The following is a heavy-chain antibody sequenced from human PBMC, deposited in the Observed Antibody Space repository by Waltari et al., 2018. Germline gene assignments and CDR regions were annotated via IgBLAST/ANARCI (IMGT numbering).Heavy chain of an antibody. CDR1: GYTFTGYY. D-gene: IGHD2-21*02. J-gene: IGHJ5*02. V-gene: IGHV1-2*02. CDR2: INPNSGGT. CDR3: ARDDFNNWFDP. Sequence: QVQLVQSGAEVKKPGASVKVSCKASGYTFTGYYMHWVRQAPGQGLEWMGWINPNSGGTNYAQKCQGRVTMTRDTSISTAYMELSRLRSDDTAVYYCARDDFNNWFDPWGQGTLVTVSS.